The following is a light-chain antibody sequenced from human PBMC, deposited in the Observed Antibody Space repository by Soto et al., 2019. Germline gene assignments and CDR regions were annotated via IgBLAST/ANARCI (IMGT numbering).Light chain of an antibody. CDR3: QQYNNWPPWT. V-gene: IGKV3-15*01. J-gene: IGKJ1*01. Sequence: EIVMTQSPATLSVSPGERATLSCRASKSDSSNLAWYQQKPGQATRLLIYGASTRATGIPARFSGSGSGTEFTLTISSLQSEDFAVYYCQQYNNWPPWTFGQGTKVEIK. CDR2: GAS. CDR1: KSDSSN.